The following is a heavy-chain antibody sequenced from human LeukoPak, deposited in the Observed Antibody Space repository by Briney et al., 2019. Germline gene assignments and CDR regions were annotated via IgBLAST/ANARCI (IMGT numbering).Heavy chain of an antibody. CDR3: AREKGDSGSYYYFDY. V-gene: IGHV1-18*01. D-gene: IGHD1-26*01. CDR1: GYTFTSYG. CDR2: ISAYNGNT. Sequence: ASVKVSCKASGYTFTSYGISWVRQAPGQGLEWVGWISAYNGNTNYAQKLQGRVTMTTDTSTSTACMELRSLRSDDTAVYYCAREKGDSGSYYYFDYWGQGTLVTVSS. J-gene: IGHJ4*02.